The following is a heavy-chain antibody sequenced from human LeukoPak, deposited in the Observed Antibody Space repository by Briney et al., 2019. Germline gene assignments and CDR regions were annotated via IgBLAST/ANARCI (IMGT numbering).Heavy chain of an antibody. V-gene: IGHV4-34*01. CDR2: INHSGST. CDR1: GGSFSGYY. D-gene: IGHD3-9*01. CDR3: ASVLRYFRRYYYYGMDV. J-gene: IGHJ6*02. Sequence: SETLSLTCAVYGGSFSGYYWSWIRQPPGKGLEWIGEINHSGSTNYNPSLKSRVTISVDTSKNQFSLKLSSVTAADTAVYYCASVLRYFRRYYYYGMDVWGQGTTVTVSS.